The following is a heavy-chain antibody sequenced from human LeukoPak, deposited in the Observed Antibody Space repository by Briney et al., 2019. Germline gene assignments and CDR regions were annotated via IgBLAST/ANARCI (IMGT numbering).Heavy chain of an antibody. D-gene: IGHD2-2*01. CDR3: ARGYCSSTSCYAGWFDP. CDR2: IIPIFGTA. V-gene: IGHV1-69*13. J-gene: IGHJ5*02. Sequence: ASVKVSCKASGGTFSSYAISWVRQAPGQGLEWMGGIIPIFGTANYAQKFQGRVTITADESTSTAYMELSSLRSEDTAVYYCARGYCSSTSCYAGWFDPWGQGTPVTVSS. CDR1: GGTFSSYA.